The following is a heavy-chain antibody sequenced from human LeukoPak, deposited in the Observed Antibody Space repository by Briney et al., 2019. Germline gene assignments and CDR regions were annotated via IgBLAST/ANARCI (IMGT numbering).Heavy chain of an antibody. D-gene: IGHD3-22*01. Sequence: ASVKVSCKASGYTFTGYYMHWVRQAPGQGLEWMGWINPNSGGTNYAQKFQGRVTMTRDTSISTAYMELSRLRSDDTAVYYCARMSYYDSSGDNWFDPWGQGTLVTVSS. CDR2: INPNSGGT. CDR1: GYTFTGYY. CDR3: ARMSYYDSSGDNWFDP. V-gene: IGHV1-2*02. J-gene: IGHJ5*02.